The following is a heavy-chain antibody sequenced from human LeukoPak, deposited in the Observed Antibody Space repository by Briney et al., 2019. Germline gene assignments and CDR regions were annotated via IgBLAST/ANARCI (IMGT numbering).Heavy chain of an antibody. CDR2: IYTNGTT. Sequence: SETLSLTCTVSGGSMSSDCWTWIRQPAGPGLEWIGRIYTNGTTNYNPGLKSRVTMSVDTSKNQFSLWVSSVTAADTAVYYCARNVAGSFDYWGQSTLDTVSS. V-gene: IGHV4-4*07. CDR1: GGSMSSDC. J-gene: IGHJ4*02. D-gene: IGHD1-1*01. CDR3: ARNVAGSFDY.